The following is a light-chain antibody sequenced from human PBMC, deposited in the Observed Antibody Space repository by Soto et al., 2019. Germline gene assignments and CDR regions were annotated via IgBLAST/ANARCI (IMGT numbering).Light chain of an antibody. CDR2: GAS. CDR3: QQRSDWSSIT. CDR1: QSVSID. Sequence: EILITQSPATLYVSPGERATLSCRASQSVSIDLAWYQQTPGQAPRLLIYGASNRANGIPDRFSGSGSGTDFTLTISSLEPDDFAVYDCQQRSDWSSITFGQGTRLEIK. V-gene: IGKV3-11*01. J-gene: IGKJ5*01.